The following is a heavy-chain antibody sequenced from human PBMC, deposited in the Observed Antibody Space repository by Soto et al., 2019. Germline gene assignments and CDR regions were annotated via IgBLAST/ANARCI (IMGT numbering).Heavy chain of an antibody. J-gene: IGHJ4*02. D-gene: IGHD1-7*01. CDR3: ARITVVSGTPDFDY. CDR1: GFTFSNFP. V-gene: IGHV3-30-3*01. CDR2: ISYGGINN. Sequence: QVQLVESGGGVVQPGRSLRLSCAASGFTFSNFPMHWVRQAPGKGLEWVAVISYGGINNYYADSVKGRFTISRDDSKNTVYLQMNGLIPEDTALYFCARITVVSGTPDFDYWGQGTLVTVSS.